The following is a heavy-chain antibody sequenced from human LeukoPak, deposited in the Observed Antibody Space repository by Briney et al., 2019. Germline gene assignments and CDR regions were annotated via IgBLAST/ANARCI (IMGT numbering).Heavy chain of an antibody. D-gene: IGHD4-23*01. J-gene: IGHJ5*02. V-gene: IGHV1-2*06. CDR2: INPNSGGT. CDR1: GYTFTGYY. CDR3: ARRVVRGNWFDP. Sequence: GASVKVSCKXSGYTFTGYYMHWVRQAPGQGLEWMGRINPNSGGTNYAQKFQGRVTMTRDTSISTAYMELSRLRSDDTAVYYCARRVVRGNWFDPWGQGTLVTVSS.